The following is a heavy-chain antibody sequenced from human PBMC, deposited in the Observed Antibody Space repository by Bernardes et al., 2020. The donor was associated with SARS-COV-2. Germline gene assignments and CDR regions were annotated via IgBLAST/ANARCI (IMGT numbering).Heavy chain of an antibody. V-gene: IGHV1-46*01. J-gene: IGHJ4*02. CDR1: GYTFSNYY. D-gene: IGHD2-2*01. CDR3: AKETLSGIYQFDY. CDR2: INPSGGGT. Sequence: ASVKVSCKASGYTFSNYYIHWVRQAPGQGLEWMGVINPSGGGTTYAQKFQGRVSMTRDTSTSTVYMELSSLRSEDTAVYYCAKETLSGIYQFDYWGQGTLVTVSS.